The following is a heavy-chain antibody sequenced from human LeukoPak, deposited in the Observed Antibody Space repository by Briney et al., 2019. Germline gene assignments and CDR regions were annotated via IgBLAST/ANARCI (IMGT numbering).Heavy chain of an antibody. CDR3: ARDGGRFLEWLLPYYFDY. D-gene: IGHD3-3*01. CDR2: ISSSSSYI. Sequence: GGSLRLSCAASGFTFSSYSMNWVRQAPGKGLEWVSSISSSSSYIYYADSVKGRFTISRDNAKNSLYLQMNSLRAEDTAVYYCARDGGRFLEWLLPYYFDYWGQGALVTVSS. CDR1: GFTFSSYS. J-gene: IGHJ4*02. V-gene: IGHV3-21*01.